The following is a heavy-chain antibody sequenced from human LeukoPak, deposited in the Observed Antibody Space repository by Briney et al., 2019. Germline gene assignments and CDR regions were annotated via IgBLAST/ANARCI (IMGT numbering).Heavy chain of an antibody. J-gene: IGHJ4*02. CDR3: ARDRDIVATISSFDY. Sequence: ASVKVSCKASGGTFSSYAISWVRQAPGQGLEWMGRIIPILGIANYAQKFQSRVTITADKSTSTAYMELSSLRSEDTAVYYCARDRDIVATISSFDYWGQGTLVTVSS. V-gene: IGHV1-69*04. D-gene: IGHD5-12*01. CDR2: IIPILGIA. CDR1: GGTFSSYA.